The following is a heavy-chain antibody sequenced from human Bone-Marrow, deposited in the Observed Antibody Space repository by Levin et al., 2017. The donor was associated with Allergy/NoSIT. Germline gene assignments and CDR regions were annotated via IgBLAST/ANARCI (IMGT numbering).Heavy chain of an antibody. D-gene: IGHD2/OR15-2a*01. CDR3: ARQTRISPELDY. CDR1: GYSFSNFG. V-gene: IGHV1-18*01. CDR2: ISADSGKI. J-gene: IGHJ4*02. Sequence: GESLKISCRASGYSFSNFGISWVRQAPGRGLEWMGWISADSGKIKFAQNLQGRVTLTTDTSTNTAYMELRNLRSDDTAVYYCARQTRISPELDYWGQGTQVTVSS.